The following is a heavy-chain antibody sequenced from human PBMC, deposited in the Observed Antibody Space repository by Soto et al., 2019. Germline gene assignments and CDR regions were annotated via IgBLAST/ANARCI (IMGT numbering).Heavy chain of an antibody. CDR2: IRGSGGGT. V-gene: IGHV3-23*01. Sequence: GGSLRLSCAASGFPFSMFAMNWVRQAPGKGLEWVSGIRGSGGGTYHADSVKGRFTISRDDSRNMLYLEMNTLRGEDTAVYYCAKASGRVHYGMHVWGQGTTVTVSS. CDR3: AKASGRVHYGMHV. D-gene: IGHD3-10*01. J-gene: IGHJ6*02. CDR1: GFPFSMFA.